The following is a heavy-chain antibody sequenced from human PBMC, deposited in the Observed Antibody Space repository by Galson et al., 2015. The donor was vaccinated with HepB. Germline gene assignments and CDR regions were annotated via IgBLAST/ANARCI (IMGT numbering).Heavy chain of an antibody. J-gene: IGHJ6*02. D-gene: IGHD3-10*01. CDR1: GFTVSSNY. CDR2: IYSGGST. V-gene: IGHV3-53*01. CDR3: ARGGITMVRGVIMPNGMDV. Sequence: SLRLSCAASGFTVSSNYMSWVRQAPGKGLEWVSVIYSGGSTYYADSVKGRFTISRDNSKNTLYLQMNSLRAEDTAVYYCARGGITMVRGVIMPNGMDVWGQGTTVTVSS.